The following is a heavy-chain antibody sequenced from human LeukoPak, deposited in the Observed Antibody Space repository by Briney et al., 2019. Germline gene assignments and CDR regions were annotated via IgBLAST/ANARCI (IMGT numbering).Heavy chain of an antibody. J-gene: IGHJ4*02. D-gene: IGHD3-22*01. CDR1: GYTFTVYF. V-gene: IGHV1-2*02. CDR2: INPNSGGT. Sequence: ASVKVSCKASGYTFTVYFMHWVRQAPGQGLEWMGWINPNSGGTNYAQKFQGRVTMTRDTSISTAYMELSRLRSDDTAVYYCARELNYDSSGYYFDYWGQGSLVTVSS. CDR3: ARELNYDSSGYYFDY.